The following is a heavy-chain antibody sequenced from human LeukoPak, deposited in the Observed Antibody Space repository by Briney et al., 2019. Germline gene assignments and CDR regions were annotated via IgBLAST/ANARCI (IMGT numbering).Heavy chain of an antibody. J-gene: IGHJ4*02. CDR2: ISGSGGST. V-gene: IGHV3-23*01. Sequence: GGSLRRSCAASGFTFSSYGMSWVRQAPGKGLEWVSAISGSGGSTYYADSVKGRFTISRDNSKNTLYLQMNSLRAEDTAVYYCARGSYSSGWAYWGQGTLGSVSS. CDR1: GFTFSSYG. CDR3: ARGSYSSGWAY. D-gene: IGHD6-19*01.